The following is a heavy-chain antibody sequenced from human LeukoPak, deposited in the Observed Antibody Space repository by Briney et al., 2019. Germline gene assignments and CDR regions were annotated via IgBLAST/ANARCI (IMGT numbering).Heavy chain of an antibody. Sequence: PGGSLRLSCAASGFTFSSYSMNWVRQAPGKGLEWVSSISSSSSYIYYADSVKGQFTISRDNAKNSLYLQMNSLRAEDTAVYYCARAIAVAGTLGYWGQGTLVTVSS. CDR1: GFTFSSYS. D-gene: IGHD6-19*01. V-gene: IGHV3-21*01. CDR3: ARAIAVAGTLGY. CDR2: ISSSSSYI. J-gene: IGHJ4*02.